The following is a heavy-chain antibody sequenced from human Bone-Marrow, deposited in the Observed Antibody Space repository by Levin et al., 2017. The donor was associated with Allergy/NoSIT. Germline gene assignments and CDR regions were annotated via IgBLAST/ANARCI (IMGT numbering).Heavy chain of an antibody. CDR3: ARREEIVATTLGGWFDP. CDR1: GGSMTRSDW. J-gene: IGHJ5*02. CDR2: IYHSGST. Sequence: SQTLSLTCGVSGGSMTRSDWWSWVRQPPGKGLEWIGEIYHSGSTNFNPSLKSRVSISVDRSKNQFSLRLSFVTAADTAVYYCARREEIVATTLGGWFDPWGQGILVTVSS. V-gene: IGHV4-4*02. D-gene: IGHD5-12*01.